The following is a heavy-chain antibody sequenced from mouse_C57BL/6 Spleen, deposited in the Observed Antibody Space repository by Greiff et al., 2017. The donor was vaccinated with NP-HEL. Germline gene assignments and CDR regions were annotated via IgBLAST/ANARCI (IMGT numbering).Heavy chain of an antibody. D-gene: IGHD4-1*01. CDR1: GFTFSDYG. J-gene: IGHJ3*01. Sequence: EVHLVESGGGLVKPGGSLKLSCAASGFTFSDYGMHWVRQAPEKGLEWVAYISSGSSTIYYADTVKGRFTISRDNAKNTLFLQMTSLRSEDTAMYYCARLWGFAYWGQGTLVTVSA. CDR2: ISSGSSTI. CDR3: ARLWGFAY. V-gene: IGHV5-17*01.